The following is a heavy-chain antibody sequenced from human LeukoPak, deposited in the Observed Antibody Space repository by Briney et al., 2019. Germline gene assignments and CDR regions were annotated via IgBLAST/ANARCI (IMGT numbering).Heavy chain of an antibody. J-gene: IGHJ6*04. CDR3: AKSTRAVMAMMDV. D-gene: IGHD3-16*01. V-gene: IGHV3-23*01. Sequence: GGSLRLSCAASGFTFSSYGMSWVRQVPGKGLEWVSTIRGTGSNTYYADSVKGRFTISRDNAKNTAYLQMNSLRAEDTAVYFCAKSTRAVMAMMDVWGKGTTVTVSS. CDR2: IRGTGSNT. CDR1: GFTFSSYG.